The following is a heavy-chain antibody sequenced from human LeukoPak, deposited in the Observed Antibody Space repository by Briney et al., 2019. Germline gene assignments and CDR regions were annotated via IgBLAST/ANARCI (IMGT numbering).Heavy chain of an antibody. CDR3: ARGERITIFGVVNGGE. D-gene: IGHD3-3*01. Sequence: ASVKVSCKASGYTFTGYYMHWVRQAPGQGLEWMGWINPNSGNTGYAQKFQGRVTMTRNTSISTAYMELSSLRSEDTAVYYCARGERITIFGVVNGGEWGQGTLVTVSS. CDR1: GYTFTGYY. V-gene: IGHV1-8*02. J-gene: IGHJ4*02. CDR2: INPNSGNT.